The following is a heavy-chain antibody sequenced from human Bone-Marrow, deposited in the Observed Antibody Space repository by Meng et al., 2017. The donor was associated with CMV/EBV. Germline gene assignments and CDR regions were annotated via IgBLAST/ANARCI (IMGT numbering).Heavy chain of an antibody. CDR1: GGTFSNYG. CDR3: ATDEEGDARFGNWLDP. D-gene: IGHD1-26*01. V-gene: IGHV1-69*13. CDR2: IIPIFGTT. J-gene: IGHJ5*02. Sequence: SVKVSCKASGGTFSNYGINWVRQAPGQGLEWMGGIIPIFGTTRYAEKFQGRVTITSDESTSTTYMELSSLRSDDTAIYYCATDEEGDARFGNWLDPWGQGTPVTVSS.